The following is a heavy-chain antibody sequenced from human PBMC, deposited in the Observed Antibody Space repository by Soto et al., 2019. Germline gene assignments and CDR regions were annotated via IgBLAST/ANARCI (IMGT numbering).Heavy chain of an antibody. J-gene: IGHJ6*02. V-gene: IGHV6-1*01. CDR2: TYYRSKWRN. Sequence: QVQLQQSGPGLVKPSQTLSLTCAISGDSVSSNSAASNWIRQSPSRGLEWLGRTYYRSKWRNEYEVSVKSRISINPDTAKNQFSLQLNSVTPEDTAVYYCARGHLKIGMDVWGQGTTVTVSS. CDR1: GDSVSSNSAA. CDR3: ARGHLKIGMDV.